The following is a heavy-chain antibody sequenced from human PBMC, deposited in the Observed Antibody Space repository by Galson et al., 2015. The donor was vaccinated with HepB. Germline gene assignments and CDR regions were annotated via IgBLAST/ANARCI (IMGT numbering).Heavy chain of an antibody. CDR1: GFTFSDYY. CDR2: ISSSGSTI. V-gene: IGHV3-11*01. J-gene: IGHJ4*02. Sequence: SLRLSCAASGFTFSDYYMSWIRQAPGKGLEWVSYISSSGSTIYYADSVKGRFTISRDNAKNSLYLQMNSLRAEDTAVYYCARDPLGALRIHYFDYWGQGTLVTVSS. CDR3: ARDPLGALRIHYFDY. D-gene: IGHD1-26*01.